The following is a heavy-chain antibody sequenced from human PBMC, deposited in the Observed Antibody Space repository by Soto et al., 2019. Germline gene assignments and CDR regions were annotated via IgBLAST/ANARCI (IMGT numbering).Heavy chain of an antibody. D-gene: IGHD3-3*01. CDR2: INAGNGNT. CDR1: GYTFTSYS. V-gene: IGHV1-3*01. Sequence: ASLKVSCKASGYTFTSYSMNWVRQAPGQSLEWMGWINAGNGNTKYSQKFQGRVTITRDTSASTAYMELSSLRSEETAVYYCARDFAFWSAAFDIWGQGTMVTASS. J-gene: IGHJ3*02. CDR3: ARDFAFWSAAFDI.